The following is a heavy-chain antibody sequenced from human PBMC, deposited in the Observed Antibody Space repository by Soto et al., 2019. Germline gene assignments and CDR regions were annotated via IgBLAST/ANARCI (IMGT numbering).Heavy chain of an antibody. CDR1: GFTFSSYA. CDR2: ISGSGGST. Sequence: EVQLLESGGGLVQPGGSLRLSCAASGFTFSSYAMSWVRQAPGKGLEWGSAISGSGGSTYYADSVNGRFTISRDNSKNTLYLQMNSLRAEDTAVYYCAKDLNRVAIVPAAVDYWGQGTLVTVSS. J-gene: IGHJ4*02. CDR3: AKDLNRVAIVPAAVDY. V-gene: IGHV3-23*01. D-gene: IGHD2-2*03.